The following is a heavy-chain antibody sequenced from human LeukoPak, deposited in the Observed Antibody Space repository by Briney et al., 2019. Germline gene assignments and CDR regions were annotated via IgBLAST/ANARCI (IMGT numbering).Heavy chain of an antibody. J-gene: IGHJ5*02. CDR3: ARVVPAASFDWFDP. D-gene: IGHD2-2*01. Sequence: ASVKVSCKASGYTSTSYGISWVRQAPGQGLEWMGWISAYNGNTNYAQKLQGRVTMTTDTSTSTAYMELRSLRSDDTAVYYCARVVPAASFDWFDPWGQGTLVTVSS. CDR2: ISAYNGNT. V-gene: IGHV1-18*01. CDR1: GYTSTSYG.